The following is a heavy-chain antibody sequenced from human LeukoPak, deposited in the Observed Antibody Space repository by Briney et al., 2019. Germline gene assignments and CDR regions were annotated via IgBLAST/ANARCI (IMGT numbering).Heavy chain of an antibody. CDR3: ARVWENWNDEGVDY. V-gene: IGHV1-2*02. J-gene: IGHJ4*02. D-gene: IGHD1-1*01. Sequence: ASVKVSCKASGYTFTGYYMHWVRQAPGQGLEWMGWINPNSGGTNCAQKFQGRVTMTRDTSISTAYMELSRLRSDDAAVYYCARVWENWNDEGVDYWGQGTLVTVSS. CDR2: INPNSGGT. CDR1: GYTFTGYY.